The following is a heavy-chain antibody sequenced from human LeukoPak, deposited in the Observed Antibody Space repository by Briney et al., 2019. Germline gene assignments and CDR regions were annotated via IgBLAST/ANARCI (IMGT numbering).Heavy chain of an antibody. V-gene: IGHV3-23*01. CDR2: ISGSGGSP. Sequence: PGGSLRLSCAASGFTFGSYATSWVRQAPGKGLEWVSAISGSGGSPWYADSVRGRSTISRDNSKNTVYLQMKSLRAEDTAVYFCARDRDYPRDQFDYWGQGTLVTVSS. CDR3: ARDRDYPRDQFDY. J-gene: IGHJ4*02. D-gene: IGHD4-17*01. CDR1: GFTFGSYA.